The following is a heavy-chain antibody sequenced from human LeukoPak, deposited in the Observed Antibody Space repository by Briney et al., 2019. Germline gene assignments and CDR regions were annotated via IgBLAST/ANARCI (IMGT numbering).Heavy chain of an antibody. CDR2: IRYDGNDK. CDR1: GFTFGYYG. V-gene: IGHV3-30*02. CDR3: AKDLMRDRWFGES. J-gene: IGHJ5*02. Sequence: GGSLRLSCAASGFTFGYYGMHWVRQAPGKGLEWVAFIRYDGNDKFYADSVKGRFTISRDTSRNTLYLQMNSLRPEDTALYYCAKDLMRDRWFGESWGQGTLVTVSS. D-gene: IGHD3-10*01.